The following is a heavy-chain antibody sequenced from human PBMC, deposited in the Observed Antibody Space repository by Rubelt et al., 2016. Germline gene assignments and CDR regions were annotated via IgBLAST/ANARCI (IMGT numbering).Heavy chain of an antibody. CDR3: ARHHWLLGWLAHFDY. Sequence: QVQLQESGPGLVKPSETLSLTCTVSGGSISSYYWRWIRQPPGKGLEWIGYIYYSGGTNYNPSLKGGVTISVDTSKNQFSLKRSSGTAADTAVYYWARHHWLLGWLAHFDYWGQGTLVTVSS. D-gene: IGHD6-19*01. V-gene: IGHV4-59*08. CDR2: IYYSGGT. J-gene: IGHJ4*02. CDR1: GGSISSYY.